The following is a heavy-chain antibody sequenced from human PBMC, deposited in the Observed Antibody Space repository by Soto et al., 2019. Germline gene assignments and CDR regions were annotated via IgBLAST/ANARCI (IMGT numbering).Heavy chain of an antibody. Sequence: SVKISCKAAGYTFTIYGISWVRQAPRQGLEWMGWISAYNGNTNYAQKLQGRVTMTTDTSTSTAYMELRSLRSDDTAVYYCARDLPTMVRRAIGNWGQGTLVTVSS. J-gene: IGHJ4*02. CDR3: ARDLPTMVRRAIGN. CDR1: GYTFTIYG. V-gene: IGHV1-18*01. D-gene: IGHD3-10*01. CDR2: ISAYNGNT.